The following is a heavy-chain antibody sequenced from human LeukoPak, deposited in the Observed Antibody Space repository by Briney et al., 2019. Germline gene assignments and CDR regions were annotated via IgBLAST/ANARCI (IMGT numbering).Heavy chain of an antibody. CDR1: GFTFSSFE. V-gene: IGHV3-48*03. D-gene: IGHD1-26*01. CDR2: ISSSGSTI. J-gene: IGHJ5*01. Sequence: GGSLRLSCAASGFTFSSFEFHWVRQAPGRGLEWVSSISSSGSTIYYADSLQGRFTISRDNAKNSLYLQMNSLRAEDTAVYYCAKDQSRVGASDPFDSWGQGTLVTVSS. CDR3: AKDQSRVGASDPFDS.